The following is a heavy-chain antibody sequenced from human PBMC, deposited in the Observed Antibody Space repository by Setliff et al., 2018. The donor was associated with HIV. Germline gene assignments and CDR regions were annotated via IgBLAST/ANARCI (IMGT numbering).Heavy chain of an antibody. Sequence: SVKVSCKASGGTFSSYAISWVRQAPGQGLEWMGGIIPIFGTKNYAQKFQGRVTVTTDESTSTAYMELSSLRSEDTAVYYCARDHCGGDCYSLWYFDLWGRGTLVTVSS. V-gene: IGHV1-69*05. J-gene: IGHJ2*01. CDR1: GGTFSSYA. CDR3: ARDHCGGDCYSLWYFDL. D-gene: IGHD2-21*02. CDR2: IIPIFGTK.